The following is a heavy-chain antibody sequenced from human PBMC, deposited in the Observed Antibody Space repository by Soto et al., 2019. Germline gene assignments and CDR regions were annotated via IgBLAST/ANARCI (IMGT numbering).Heavy chain of an antibody. CDR3: ASSPEEMATMSWFDP. CDR1: GGSISSGGYS. J-gene: IGHJ5*02. D-gene: IGHD5-12*01. CDR2: IYHSGST. Sequence: QLQLQESGSGLVKPSQTLSLTCAVSGGSISSGGYSWSWIRQPPGKGLEWIGYIYHSGSTYYNPSLKSRVTISVDRSKNQFSLKLSSVTAADTAVYYCASSPEEMATMSWFDPWGQGTLVTVSS. V-gene: IGHV4-30-2*01.